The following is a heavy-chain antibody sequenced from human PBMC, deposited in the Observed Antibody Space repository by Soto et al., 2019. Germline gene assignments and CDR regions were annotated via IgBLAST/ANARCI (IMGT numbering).Heavy chain of an antibody. Sequence: QVQLVQSGAEVKKPEASVKVSCKASGYTFTGYYMHWVRQAPGQGLEWMGWINPNSGGTNYAQKFQGWVTMTRDTSISTAYMELSRLRSDDTAVYYCARQSTRQWLAFDYWGQGTLVTVSS. CDR3: ARQSTRQWLAFDY. D-gene: IGHD6-19*01. J-gene: IGHJ4*02. V-gene: IGHV1-2*04. CDR1: GYTFTGYY. CDR2: INPNSGGT.